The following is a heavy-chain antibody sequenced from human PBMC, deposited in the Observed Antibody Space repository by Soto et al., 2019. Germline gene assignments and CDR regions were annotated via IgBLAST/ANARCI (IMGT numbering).Heavy chain of an antibody. Sequence: GVSLRLSCAASGFTFSSYSMNWVRQASGEGLEWVSSISSSSSYIYYADSVKGRFTISRDNAKNSLYLQMNSLRAEDTAVYYCARASLEYSYGSLFDPWGQGTMVTVSS. V-gene: IGHV3-21*01. J-gene: IGHJ5*02. CDR3: ARASLEYSYGSLFDP. CDR1: GFTFSSYS. D-gene: IGHD5-18*01. CDR2: ISSSSSYI.